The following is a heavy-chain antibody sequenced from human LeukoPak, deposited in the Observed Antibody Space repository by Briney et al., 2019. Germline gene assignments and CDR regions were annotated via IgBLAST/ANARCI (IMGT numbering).Heavy chain of an antibody. J-gene: IGHJ6*02. V-gene: IGHV1-2*02. D-gene: IGHD2-2*01. Sequence: RASVKVSCKASGYTFTGYYMHWVRQAPGQGLEWMGWINPNSGGTNYAQKFQGRVTMTRDTSISTAYMELSRLRSDDTAVYYCARMIMSDDLFFEDQHYYYGMDVWGQGTTVTVSS. CDR3: ARMIMSDDLFFEDQHYYYGMDV. CDR1: GYTFTGYY. CDR2: INPNSGGT.